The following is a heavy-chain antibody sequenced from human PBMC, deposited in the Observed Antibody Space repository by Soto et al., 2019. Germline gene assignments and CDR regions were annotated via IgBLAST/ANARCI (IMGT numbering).Heavy chain of an antibody. V-gene: IGHV4-34*01. D-gene: IGHD5-12*01. CDR2: INHSGST. J-gene: IGHJ4*02. CDR1: GGSFSGYY. CDR3: ARGRTLPLSRGLDC. Sequence: SETLSLTCAVYGGSFSGYYWSWIRQPPGKGLEWIGEINHSGSTNYNPSLKSRVTISVDTSKNQFSLKLSSVTAADTAVYYCARGRTLPLSRGLDCWGQGTLVTVSS.